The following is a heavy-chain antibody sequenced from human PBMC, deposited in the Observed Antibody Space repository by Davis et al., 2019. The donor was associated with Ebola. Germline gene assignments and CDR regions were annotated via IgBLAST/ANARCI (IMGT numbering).Heavy chain of an antibody. CDR2: IVDSGNT. CDR1: GGSISDYY. D-gene: IGHD6-19*01. J-gene: IGHJ4*02. CDR3: AGIRGQWLED. V-gene: IGHV4-59*03. Sequence: PGGSLRLSCTVSGGSISDYYWSWVRQFPGKGLEWIGYIVDSGNTNYNPSLKSRVAMSVDTSKNQFSLRLTSVTAADTAQYYCAGIRGQWLEDWGPGSLVTVSS.